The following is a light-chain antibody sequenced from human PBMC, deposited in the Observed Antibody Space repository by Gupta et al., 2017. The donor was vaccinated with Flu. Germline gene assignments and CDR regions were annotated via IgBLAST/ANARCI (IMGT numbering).Light chain of an antibody. CDR3: TSYTSNNALYA. CDR1: SSDVGGYNN. J-gene: IGLJ1*01. V-gene: IGLV2-14*01. CDR2: EVT. Sequence: PASVSGSPGQSITISCTGTSSDVGGYNNVSWYLQHPGKAPKLMIYEVTNRPSGVSTRFSGSKSGNTASLTISGLQAEDEADYYCTSYTSNNALYAFGTGTKVTVL.